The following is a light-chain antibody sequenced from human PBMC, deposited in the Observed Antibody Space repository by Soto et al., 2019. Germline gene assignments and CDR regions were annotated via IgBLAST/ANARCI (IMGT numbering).Light chain of an antibody. CDR1: QSVSSD. J-gene: IGKJ1*01. CDR2: GAS. CDR3: QQYDDWPPT. Sequence: EIGLTQSPATLSVSPGERATLSCRASQSVSSDLGWYQQKPGQAPRLLIYGASSRASGIPARFSGSGSGTEFTLTISSLQSEDFAVYYCQQYDDWPPTFGQGTKVEIK. V-gene: IGKV3-15*01.